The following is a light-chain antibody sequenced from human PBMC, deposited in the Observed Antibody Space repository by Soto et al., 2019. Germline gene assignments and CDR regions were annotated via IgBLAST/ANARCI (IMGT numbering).Light chain of an antibody. CDR2: GAS. J-gene: IGKJ1*01. Sequence: EIVLTQSPGTLSLSPGERATLSCRASQSVSSSYLAWYQQKPGQAPRLLIYGASSRATGIPDRFSGSGSGTDFTLTISRLEPEDFEVYYCQQYGSSSWTFGQATKVEIK. CDR1: QSVSSSY. V-gene: IGKV3-20*01. CDR3: QQYGSSSWT.